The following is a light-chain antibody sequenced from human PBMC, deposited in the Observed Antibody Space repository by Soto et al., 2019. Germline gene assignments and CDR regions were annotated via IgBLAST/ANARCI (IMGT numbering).Light chain of an antibody. CDR2: AAS. Sequence: DIQMTQSPSSLSASVGDRVTITCRASQSISSYLNWYQQKPGKAPKLLIYAASSLQSGVPSRFSGSGSGTDFNLTISSLQPEDFATYYCQQSYSTPIATFGQGTKLEIK. J-gene: IGKJ2*01. CDR1: QSISSY. V-gene: IGKV1-39*01. CDR3: QQSYSTPIAT.